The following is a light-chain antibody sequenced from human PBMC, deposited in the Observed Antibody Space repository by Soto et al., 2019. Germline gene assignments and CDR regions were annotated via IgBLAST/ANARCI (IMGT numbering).Light chain of an antibody. V-gene: IGKV3-11*01. CDR3: QLRNNWPPSIT. CDR1: QSVSSN. CDR2: DAS. Sequence: EIVITQSPATLSVSPGERATLSCRASQSVSSNLAWYQHKPGQAPRLLIYDASTRATGIPARFRGSGSGTDFTLTISSLEPEDFAVYYCQLRNNWPPSITFGQGTRLEIK. J-gene: IGKJ5*01.